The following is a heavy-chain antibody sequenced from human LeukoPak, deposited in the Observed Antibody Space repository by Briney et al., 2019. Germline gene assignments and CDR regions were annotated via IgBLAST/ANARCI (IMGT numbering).Heavy chain of an antibody. Sequence: PVKVSCKASGGTFSSYAISWVRQAPGQGLEWMGGIIPIFGTANYAQKFQGRVTITADESTSTAYMELSSLRSDDTAVYYCASSGYESYYYYGMDVWGQGTTVTVSS. J-gene: IGHJ6*02. CDR2: IIPIFGTA. D-gene: IGHD5-12*01. CDR1: GGTFSSYA. CDR3: ASSGYESYYYYGMDV. V-gene: IGHV1-69*13.